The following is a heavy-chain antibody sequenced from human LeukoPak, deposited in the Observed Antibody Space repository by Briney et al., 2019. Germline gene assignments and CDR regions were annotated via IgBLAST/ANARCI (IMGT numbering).Heavy chain of an antibody. J-gene: IGHJ5*02. CDR2: IYYSGST. D-gene: IGHD2-2*01. CDR3: ARPIVVVPAAIAFDP. Sequence: SETLSLTCTVSGGSISSSSYYWGWIRQPPGKGLEWIGSIYYSGSTYYNPSLKSRVTISVDTSKNQFSLKLSSVTAADTAVYYCARPIVVVPAAIAFDPWGQGTLVTVPS. CDR1: GGSISSSSYY. V-gene: IGHV4-39*01.